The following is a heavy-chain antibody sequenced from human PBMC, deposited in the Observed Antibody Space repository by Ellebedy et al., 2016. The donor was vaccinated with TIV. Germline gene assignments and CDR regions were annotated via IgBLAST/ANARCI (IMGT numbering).Heavy chain of an antibody. CDR3: TRQGITGTTPPLDY. D-gene: IGHD1-7*01. CDR2: IRSKAYGGTT. CDR1: GFTFGDYA. V-gene: IGHV3-49*03. Sequence: GESLKISXTASGFTFGDYAMSWFRQAPGKGLEWVGFIRSKAYGGTTEYAASVKGRFTISRDDSKSIAYLQMNSLKTEDTAVYYCTRQGITGTTPPLDYWGQGTLVTVSS. J-gene: IGHJ4*02.